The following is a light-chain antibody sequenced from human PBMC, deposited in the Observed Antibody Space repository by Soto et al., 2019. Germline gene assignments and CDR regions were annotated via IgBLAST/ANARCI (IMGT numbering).Light chain of an antibody. CDR1: QSVSSS. CDR3: QQYVTSPYT. J-gene: IGKJ2*01. Sequence: EILLTQSPGNLSLSPGDRATLSCRASQSVSSSLAWYQHKPGQAPRLLVYATSTREPGIPDRFSGSGSGTDFTLTITRLEPEDFSVYYCQQYVTSPYTFGQGTKLEIK. V-gene: IGKV3-20*01. CDR2: ATS.